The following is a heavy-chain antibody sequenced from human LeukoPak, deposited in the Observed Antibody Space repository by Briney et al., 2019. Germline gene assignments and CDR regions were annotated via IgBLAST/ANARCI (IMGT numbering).Heavy chain of an antibody. CDR2: IYPTGST. J-gene: IGHJ4*02. V-gene: IGHV4-4*07. CDR3: ATSNDSSGYFPDY. CDR1: GGSISSYY. D-gene: IGHD3-22*01. Sequence: SETLSLTCTVSGGSISSYYWSWIRQPAGKGLEWIGRIYPTGSTNYNPSLKSRVTISVDTSKNQFSLKLSSVTAEDTAVYYCATSNDSSGYFPDYWGQGTLVTVSS.